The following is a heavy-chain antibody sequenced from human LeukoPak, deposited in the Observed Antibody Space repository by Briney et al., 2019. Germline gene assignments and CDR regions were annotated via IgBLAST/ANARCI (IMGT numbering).Heavy chain of an antibody. Sequence: GGSLRLSCAASGFIISTYAMDWVRQAPGKGLEWVSSISPSSDYIHYADSVRGRFTISRDNAKNSLYLQMHSLSAEDTAVYYCARGRGTFGLYFFDYWGQGTLVTVSS. CDR3: ARGRGTFGLYFFDY. CDR1: GFIISTYA. D-gene: IGHD3-16*01. V-gene: IGHV3-21*01. J-gene: IGHJ4*02. CDR2: ISPSSDYI.